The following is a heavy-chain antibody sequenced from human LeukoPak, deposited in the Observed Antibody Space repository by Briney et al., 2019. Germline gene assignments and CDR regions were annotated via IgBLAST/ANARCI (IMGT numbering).Heavy chain of an antibody. J-gene: IGHJ4*02. CDR3: AAGGDYYDSSGYPSYFDY. CDR2: ISYDGSNK. Sequence: GSPRLSCAASGFTFSSYGMHWVRQAPGKGLEWVAVISYDGSNKYYADSVKGRFTISRDNSKNTLYLQMNSLRAEDTAVYYCAAGGDYYDSSGYPSYFDYWGQGTLVTVSS. D-gene: IGHD3-22*01. V-gene: IGHV3-30*03. CDR1: GFTFSSYG.